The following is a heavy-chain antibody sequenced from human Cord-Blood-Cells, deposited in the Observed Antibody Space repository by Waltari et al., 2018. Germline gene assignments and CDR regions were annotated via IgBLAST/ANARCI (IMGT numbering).Heavy chain of an antibody. V-gene: IGHV1-8*01. CDR1: GYTFTSYD. CDR3: ARGVGARGGDAFDI. D-gene: IGHD1-26*01. Sequence: QVQLVQSGAEVKKPGASVKVSCKASGYTFTSYDINWVRQATGQGLEWVGWMNPNGGSTGYAQKFQGIVTMTRNTSISTAYMALSSLRSEDTAVYYCARGVGARGGDAFDIWGQGTMVTVSS. CDR2: MNPNGGST. J-gene: IGHJ3*02.